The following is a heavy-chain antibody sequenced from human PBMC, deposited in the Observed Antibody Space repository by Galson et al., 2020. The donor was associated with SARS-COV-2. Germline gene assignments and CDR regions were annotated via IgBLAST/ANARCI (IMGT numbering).Heavy chain of an antibody. J-gene: IGHJ6*02. D-gene: IGHD6-19*01. CDR3: AKGQGVSGWSLSYYYNYGMDV. CDR2: ISGSGATT. V-gene: IGHV3-23*01. Sequence: GGSLRLSCAASGFSFSTYAMTWVRQAPGKGLEWVSAISGSGATTFYADSVKGRFTISRDNSKNTLYLQMNSLRGEDTAVYYCAKGQGVSGWSLSYYYNYGMDVWGQGTTVIVSS. CDR1: GFSFSTYA.